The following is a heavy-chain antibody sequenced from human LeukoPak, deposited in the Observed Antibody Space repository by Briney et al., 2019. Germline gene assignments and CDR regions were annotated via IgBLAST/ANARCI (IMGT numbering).Heavy chain of an antibody. CDR3: AREAGGYDSYYFDY. D-gene: IGHD5-12*01. V-gene: IGHV3-66*01. CDR1: GFTVSSSY. CDR2: IYSGGST. J-gene: IGHJ4*02. Sequence: GGSLRLSCAASGFTVSSSYMSWVRQAPGKGLEWVSVIYSGGSTYYADSVKGRFTISRDNSKNTLYLQMNSLRAEDTAVYYCAREAGGYDSYYFDYWGQGTLVTVSS.